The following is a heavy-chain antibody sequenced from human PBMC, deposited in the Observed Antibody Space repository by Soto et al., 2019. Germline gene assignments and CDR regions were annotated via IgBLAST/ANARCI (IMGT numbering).Heavy chain of an antibody. CDR3: ARKSSSSGWYGVLDP. J-gene: IGHJ5*02. Sequence: ASVKVSCKASGGTFSSYTISWVRQAPGQGLEWMGRIIPILGIANYAQKFQGRVTITADKSTSTAYMELSSLRSEDTAVYYCARKSSSSGWYGVLDPWGQGTLVTVSS. D-gene: IGHD6-19*01. CDR1: GGTFSSYT. V-gene: IGHV1-69*02. CDR2: IIPILGIA.